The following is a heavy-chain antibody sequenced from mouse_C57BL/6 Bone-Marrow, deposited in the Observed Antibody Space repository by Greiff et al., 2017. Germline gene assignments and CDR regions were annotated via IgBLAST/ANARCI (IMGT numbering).Heavy chain of an antibody. Sequence: EVQRVESGAELVRPGASVKLSCTASGFNIKDDYMHWVKQRPEQGLEWIGWIDPENGDTEYASKFQGKATITADTSSNTAYLQLSSLTSEDTAVYYCTTCNYFHFDYWGQGPTLTLSS. D-gene: IGHD1-1*01. CDR2: IDPENGDT. J-gene: IGHJ2*01. CDR1: GFNIKDDY. CDR3: TTCNYFHFDY. V-gene: IGHV14-4*01.